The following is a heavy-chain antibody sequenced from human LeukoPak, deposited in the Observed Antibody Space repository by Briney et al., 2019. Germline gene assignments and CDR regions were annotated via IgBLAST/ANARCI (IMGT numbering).Heavy chain of an antibody. Sequence: ASVKVSCKASGYTFTGYYMHWVRQAPGQGLEWMGRINPNSGGTNYAQKFQGRVTMTRDTSISTAYMELSRLRSDDTAVYYCARLWGHDYGFDYWGQGTLVTVSS. D-gene: IGHD4-17*01. V-gene: IGHV1-2*06. CDR2: INPNSGGT. CDR3: ARLWGHDYGFDY. J-gene: IGHJ4*02. CDR1: GYTFTGYY.